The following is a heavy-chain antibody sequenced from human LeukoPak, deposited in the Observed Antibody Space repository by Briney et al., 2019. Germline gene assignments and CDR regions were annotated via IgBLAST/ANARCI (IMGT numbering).Heavy chain of an antibody. Sequence: PGGSLRLSCAASGFAFSSYSMNWVRQAPGKGLEWVSYSRNSQNIYYAASVEGRFTISRDNARNPLYLQMNSLRDEDTAVYYCARDSAYAFDIWGQGTKVTVSS. V-gene: IGHV3-48*02. CDR3: ARDSAYAFDI. CDR2: SRNSQNI. CDR1: GFAFSSYS. D-gene: IGHD1-26*01. J-gene: IGHJ3*02.